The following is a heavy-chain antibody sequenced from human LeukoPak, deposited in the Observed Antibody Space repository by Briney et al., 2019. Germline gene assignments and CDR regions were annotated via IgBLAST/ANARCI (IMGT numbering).Heavy chain of an antibody. CDR1: GFTFSSYS. D-gene: IGHD1-26*01. Sequence: GGSLRLSCAASGFTFSSYSMNWVRQAPGKGLEWVSSISSSSSYIYYADSVKGRFTISRDNAKNSLYLQMTSLRAEDTAVYYCARARGSYSHDYWGQGTLVTVSS. V-gene: IGHV3-21*01. J-gene: IGHJ4*02. CDR2: ISSSSSYI. CDR3: ARARGSYSHDY.